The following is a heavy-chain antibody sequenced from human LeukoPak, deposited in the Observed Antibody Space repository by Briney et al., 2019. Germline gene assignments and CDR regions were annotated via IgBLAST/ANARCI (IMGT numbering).Heavy chain of an antibody. CDR3: ARHAGARRYYFDY. Sequence: SETLSLTCAVYGGSFSGYYWSWIRQPPGKGLEWIGEINHSGSTNYNPSLKSRVTISVDTSKNQFSLKLSSVTAADTAVYYCARHAGARRYYFDYWGQGTLVTVSS. CDR1: GGSFSGYY. V-gene: IGHV4-34*01. D-gene: IGHD7-27*01. CDR2: INHSGST. J-gene: IGHJ4*02.